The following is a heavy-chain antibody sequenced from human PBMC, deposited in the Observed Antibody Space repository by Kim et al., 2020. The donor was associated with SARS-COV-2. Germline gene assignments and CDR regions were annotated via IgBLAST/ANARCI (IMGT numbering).Heavy chain of an antibody. J-gene: IGHJ2*01. D-gene: IGHD5-12*01. Sequence: DSVKGRFTISRDNSKNTLYLQMNSLRAEDTAVYYCAKEGYSGYGYWYFDLWGRGTLVTVSS. CDR3: AKEGYSGYGYWYFDL. V-gene: IGHV3-23*01.